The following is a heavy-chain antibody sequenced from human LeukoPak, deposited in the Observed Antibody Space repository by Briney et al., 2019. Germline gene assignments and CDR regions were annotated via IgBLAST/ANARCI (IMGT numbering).Heavy chain of an antibody. CDR3: ARGHWQGREAQDMITFGGVIVELEFDY. CDR1: GYTFTGYY. CDR2: INPNSGGT. D-gene: IGHD3-16*02. J-gene: IGHJ4*02. Sequence: ASVKVSCKASGYTFTGYYMHWVRQAPGQGLEWMGWINPNSGGTNYAQKFQGRVTMTRDTSISTAYMELSRLRSDDTAVYYCARGHWQGREAQDMITFGGVIVELEFDYWGQGTLVAVSS. V-gene: IGHV1-2*02.